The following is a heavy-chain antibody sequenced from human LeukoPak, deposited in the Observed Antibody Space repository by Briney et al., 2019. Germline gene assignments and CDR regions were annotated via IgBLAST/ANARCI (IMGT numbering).Heavy chain of an antibody. Sequence: PSETLSLTCAVYGGSFSGYYWSWLRQPPGKGLEWIGEINHSGSTNYNPSLKSRVTISVDTSKNQFSLKLSSVTAADTAVYYCARYQVVTMVRGVIKRYGMDVWGQGTRVTVSS. D-gene: IGHD3-10*01. V-gene: IGHV4-34*01. CDR1: GGSFSGYY. CDR3: ARYQVVTMVRGVIKRYGMDV. J-gene: IGHJ6*02. CDR2: INHSGST.